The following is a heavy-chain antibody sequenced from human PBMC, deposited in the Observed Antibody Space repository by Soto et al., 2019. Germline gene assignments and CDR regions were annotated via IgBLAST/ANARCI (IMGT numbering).Heavy chain of an antibody. CDR2: ISSDGVNK. J-gene: IGHJ6*02. CDR3: ARGTNGVVPAAIRRGYYGLDV. Sequence: GGSLRLSCAASGFTFSSYAMHWVRQSPGKGLEWVAVISSDGVNKYYADSVKGRFTISRHNSKNTLYLQMDSLRGEDTAVFYCARGTNGVVPAAIRRGYYGLDVWGQGTTVTVSS. D-gene: IGHD2-2*01. V-gene: IGHV3-30-3*01. CDR1: GFTFSSYA.